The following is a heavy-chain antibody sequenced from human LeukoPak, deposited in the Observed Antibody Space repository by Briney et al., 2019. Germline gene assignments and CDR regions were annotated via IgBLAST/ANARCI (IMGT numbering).Heavy chain of an antibody. V-gene: IGHV5-51*01. CDR3: GRKISGSYYGLDY. Sequence: GVSLKISCKVSGYTFANYWIGWVRQMPGKGLEWMGIIYPADSETRYSPSFQGQVTISVDKSITTAYLQWSSLKASDTAMYYCGRKISGSYYGLDYWGQGTLVSVSS. CDR2: IYPADSET. D-gene: IGHD1-26*01. CDR1: GYTFANYW. J-gene: IGHJ4*02.